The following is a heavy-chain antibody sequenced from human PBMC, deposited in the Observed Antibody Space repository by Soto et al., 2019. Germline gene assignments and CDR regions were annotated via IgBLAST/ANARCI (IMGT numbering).Heavy chain of an antibody. CDR1: GGSVSSGSYY. CDR3: ARESSSWSNWFDP. CDR2: IYYSGST. V-gene: IGHV4-61*01. J-gene: IGHJ5*02. D-gene: IGHD6-13*01. Sequence: KASETLSLTCTVSGGSVSSGSYYWSWIRQPPGKGLEWIGYIYYSGSTNYNPSLKSRVTISVDTSKNQFSLKLSSVTAADTAVYYCARESSSWSNWFDPWGQGTLVTVSS.